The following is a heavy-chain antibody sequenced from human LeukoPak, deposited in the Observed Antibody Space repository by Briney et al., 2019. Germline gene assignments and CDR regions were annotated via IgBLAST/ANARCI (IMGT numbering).Heavy chain of an antibody. D-gene: IGHD2-2*02. V-gene: IGHV3-53*01. J-gene: IGHJ4*02. Sequence: TGGSLRLSCAASGFTVSSNYMSWVRQAPGKGLEWVSVIYSGGSTYHADSVKGRFTISRDNSKNTLYLQMNSLRAEDTAVYYCAKEARGGYCSSTSCYSYYWGQGTLVTVSS. CDR1: GFTVSSNY. CDR3: AKEARGGYCSSTSCYSYY. CDR2: IYSGGST.